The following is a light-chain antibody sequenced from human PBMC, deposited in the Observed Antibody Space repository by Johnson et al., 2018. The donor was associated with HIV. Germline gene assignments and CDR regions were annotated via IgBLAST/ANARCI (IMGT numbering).Light chain of an antibody. Sequence: QSVLTQPPSVSAAPGQKVTISCSGSSSNIGNNYVSWYQQLPGTAPKLLIYDNNTRPSGIPDRFSGSKSGTSATLAIPGLQPGDEADYYCGTWDSSLSAVYVFGTGTKVTVL. CDR1: SSNIGNNY. J-gene: IGLJ1*01. CDR2: DNN. V-gene: IGLV1-51*01. CDR3: GTWDSSLSAVYV.